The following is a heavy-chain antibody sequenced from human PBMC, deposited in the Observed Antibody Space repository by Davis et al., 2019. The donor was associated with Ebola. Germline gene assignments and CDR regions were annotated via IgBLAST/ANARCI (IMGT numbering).Heavy chain of an antibody. J-gene: IGHJ4*02. CDR3: AKRKSGSYSEGYFDY. Sequence: GESLKISCAASGFTFSSYAMSWVRQAPGKGLEWVSVISGTGITTYYADSVKGRFTISRDNSKNTLYLQMNSLRAEDTAVYYCAKRKSGSYSEGYFDYWGQGTLVTVSS. D-gene: IGHD1-26*01. V-gene: IGHV3-23*01. CDR1: GFTFSSYA. CDR2: ISGTGITT.